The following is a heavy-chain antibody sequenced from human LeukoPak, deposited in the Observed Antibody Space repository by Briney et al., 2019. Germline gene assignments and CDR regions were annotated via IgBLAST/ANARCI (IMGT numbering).Heavy chain of an antibody. V-gene: IGHV3-7*04. Sequence: PGGCLRLSCAASGCTFSSYWMSWVRQAPGKGLEWVANIKQDGSEKYYVDSVKGRFTISRDNAKNSLYLQMNSLRAEDTAVYYCARATAVVVAATVDYWGQGTLVTVSS. D-gene: IGHD2-15*01. J-gene: IGHJ4*02. CDR1: GCTFSSYW. CDR2: IKQDGSEK. CDR3: ARATAVVVAATVDY.